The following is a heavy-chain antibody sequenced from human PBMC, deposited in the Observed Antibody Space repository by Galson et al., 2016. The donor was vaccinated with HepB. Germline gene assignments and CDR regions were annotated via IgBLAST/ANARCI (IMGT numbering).Heavy chain of an antibody. V-gene: IGHV4-39*01. CDR2: IYYSGST. CDR3: ASFLDYLLYPSDY. Sequence: LSLTCTVSGGSISSSSYYWGWIRQPPGKGLEWIGSIYYSGSTYYNPSLKSRVTISVDTSKNQFSLKLYSVTAADTAVYYCASFLDYLLYPSDYWGQGTLVTVSS. D-gene: IGHD3-9*01. CDR1: GGSISSSSYY. J-gene: IGHJ4*02.